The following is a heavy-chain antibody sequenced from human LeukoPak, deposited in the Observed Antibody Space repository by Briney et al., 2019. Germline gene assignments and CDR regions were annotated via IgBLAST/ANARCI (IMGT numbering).Heavy chain of an antibody. J-gene: IGHJ5*02. CDR1: GGSFSGYY. Sequence: SETLSLTCAVYGGSFSGYYWTWIRQPPGKGLEWIGEINHSGSTNYNPSLKSRVTISVDASKNLFALKLSSVTAADTAVYYCARDRYCSGGSCYLGWFDPWGQGTLVTVSS. V-gene: IGHV4-34*01. CDR3: ARDRYCSGGSCYLGWFDP. CDR2: INHSGST. D-gene: IGHD2-15*01.